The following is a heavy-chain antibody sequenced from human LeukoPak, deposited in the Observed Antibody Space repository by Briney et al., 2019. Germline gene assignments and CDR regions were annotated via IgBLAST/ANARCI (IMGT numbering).Heavy chain of an antibody. Sequence: SETLSLTCTVSGGSISSGGYYWSWIRQHPGKGLEWIGYIYYSGSTYYNPSLETRVTIPVDTSKNQFSLKLSSVTAADTAVYYCARRPAGLPIDYWGQGLLVTVSS. CDR2: IYYSGST. J-gene: IGHJ4*02. D-gene: IGHD6-13*01. CDR1: GGSISSGGYY. CDR3: ARRPAGLPIDY. V-gene: IGHV4-31*03.